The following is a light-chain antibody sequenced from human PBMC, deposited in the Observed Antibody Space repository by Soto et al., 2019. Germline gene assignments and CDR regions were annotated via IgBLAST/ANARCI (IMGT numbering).Light chain of an antibody. V-gene: IGKV1-39*01. Sequence: DIQMTQSPVSLSASVGDRVTITCRASQSISSYLNWYQQKPGKAPKLLIYAASSLQSGVPSRFSGSGSGTDFTLTISSLQPEDFATYYCQQSYSTPQVTFGQGTRLEIK. J-gene: IGKJ5*01. CDR2: AAS. CDR1: QSISSY. CDR3: QQSYSTPQVT.